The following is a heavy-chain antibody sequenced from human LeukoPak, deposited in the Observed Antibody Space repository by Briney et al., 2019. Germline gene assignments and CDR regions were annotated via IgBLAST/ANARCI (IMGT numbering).Heavy chain of an antibody. J-gene: IGHJ4*02. CDR1: GGSISSYY. CDR3: ARVTGYRIEDYFDY. Sequence: SETLSLTCTVSGGSISSYYWSWIRQPPGKGLEWIGYIYYSGSTNYNPSLKSRVTISVETSKNEFSLKLRSVTAADTAVYYCARVTGYRIEDYFDYWGQGTLVSVSS. V-gene: IGHV4-59*01. CDR2: IYYSGST. D-gene: IGHD6-13*01.